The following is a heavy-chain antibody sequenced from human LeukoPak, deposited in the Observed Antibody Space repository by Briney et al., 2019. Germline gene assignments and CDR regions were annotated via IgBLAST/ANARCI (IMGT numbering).Heavy chain of an antibody. Sequence: PGRSLRLSCAPSGFMFNDYALHWVRQAPGKGLEWVSSISWNSGNMYYVDSVKGRFTISRDNSKNTLYLQMNSLRAEDTAVYYCARGLNTLEDAFDIWGQGTMVTVSS. CDR3: ARGLNTLEDAFDI. V-gene: IGHV3-9*01. CDR1: GFMFNDYA. D-gene: IGHD2/OR15-2a*01. J-gene: IGHJ3*02. CDR2: ISWNSGNM.